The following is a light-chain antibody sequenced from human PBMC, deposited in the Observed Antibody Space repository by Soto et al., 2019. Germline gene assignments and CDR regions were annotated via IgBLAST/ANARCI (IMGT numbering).Light chain of an antibody. J-gene: IGKJ1*01. CDR2: GAS. V-gene: IGKV3-20*01. CDR1: QSISSN. CDR3: QQYSSSPCT. Sequence: EIVLTQSPGTLSLSPGERATLSCRASQSISSNLAWYQQKPGQAPRLLIHGASTRATGIPARFSGSGSGTDFTLTISRLEPEDFAVYYCQQYSSSPCTFGQGTKVDIK.